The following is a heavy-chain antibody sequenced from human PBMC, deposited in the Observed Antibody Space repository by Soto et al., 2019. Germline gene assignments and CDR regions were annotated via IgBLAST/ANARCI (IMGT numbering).Heavy chain of an antibody. V-gene: IGHV3-33*01. CDR3: ASSGRGDFTAMVNYYHYGMDV. CDR2: IWYDGSNK. Sequence: PVGSLRLSCAASGFVFTNYGMHWVRQAPVKVLEWVAVIWYDGSNKYYADSVKGRFTISRDNSKNTLYLQMNSLRAEDTAVYYCASSGRGDFTAMVNYYHYGMDVWGQGSTVTVSS. CDR1: GFVFTNYG. J-gene: IGHJ6*02. D-gene: IGHD5-18*01.